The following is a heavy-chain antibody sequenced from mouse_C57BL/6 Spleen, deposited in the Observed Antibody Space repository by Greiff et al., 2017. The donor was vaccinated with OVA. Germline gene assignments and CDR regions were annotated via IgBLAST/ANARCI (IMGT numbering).Heavy chain of an antibody. Sequence: QVQLQQSGPELVKPGASVKISCKASGYTFTDYYINWVKQRPGQGLEWIGWIFPGSGSTYYNEKFKGKATLTVDKSSSTAYMLLSSLTSEDSAVYFCARTGPSITTVVEETAWFAYWGQGTLATVSA. CDR3: ARTGPSITTVVEETAWFAY. D-gene: IGHD1-1*01. CDR1: GYTFTDYY. J-gene: IGHJ3*01. CDR2: IFPGSGST. V-gene: IGHV1-75*01.